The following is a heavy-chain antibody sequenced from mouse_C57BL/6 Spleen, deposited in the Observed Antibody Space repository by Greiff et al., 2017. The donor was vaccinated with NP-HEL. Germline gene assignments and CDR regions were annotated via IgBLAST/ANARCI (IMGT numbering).Heavy chain of an antibody. CDR3: ARGGGSKRAMDY. Sequence: QVQLQQSGAELVKPGASVKISCKASGYAFCSYWMNWVKQRPGKGLEWIGQIYPGDGDTNYNGKFKGKATLTADKSSSTAYMQLSSLTSEDSAVYFCARGGGSKRAMDYWGQGTSVTVSS. J-gene: IGHJ4*01. CDR2: IYPGDGDT. V-gene: IGHV1-80*01. CDR1: GYAFCSYW. D-gene: IGHD2-5*01.